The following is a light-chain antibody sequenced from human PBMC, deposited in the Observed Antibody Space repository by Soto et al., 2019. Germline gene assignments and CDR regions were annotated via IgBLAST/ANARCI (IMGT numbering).Light chain of an antibody. CDR1: QRVYSN. Sequence: EILMTQSPDTLSVSPGESATLSCRASQRVYSNLAWYQQRPGQAPRLLIYGASTRATGVPARFSGRGSGTDFTLTISSLQAADFAVYYCQQRSHGLTFGGGTKVDIK. V-gene: IGKV3-15*01. CDR3: QQRSHGLT. J-gene: IGKJ4*01. CDR2: GAS.